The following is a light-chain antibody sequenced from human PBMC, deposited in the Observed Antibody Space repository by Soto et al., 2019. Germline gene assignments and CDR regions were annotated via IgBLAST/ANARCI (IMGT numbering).Light chain of an antibody. Sequence: QSVLTQPASVSGSPGQSITISCTGTSSDVGGYNYVSWYQQHPDKAPKLMIYDVSNRPSGVSNRFSGSKSGNTASLTISGLQAEDEDDYYCSSYTSSSTWVFGGGTKLTVL. CDR3: SSYTSSSTWV. V-gene: IGLV2-14*01. J-gene: IGLJ3*02. CDR1: SSDVGGYNY. CDR2: DVS.